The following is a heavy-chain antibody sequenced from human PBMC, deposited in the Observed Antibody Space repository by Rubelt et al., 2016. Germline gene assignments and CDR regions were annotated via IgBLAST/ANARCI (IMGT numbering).Heavy chain of an antibody. Sequence: QVQLVQSGAEVNKPGSSVKVSCKASGGTFSSYAISWVRQAPGQGLEWMGGIIPLFGTANYAQKFQGRVTITADESTSTAYMELSSLRSEDTAVYYCAREPSLSQAGWFDPWGQGTLVTVSS. CDR1: GGTFSSYA. V-gene: IGHV1-69*12. CDR2: IIPLFGTA. CDR3: AREPSLSQAGWFDP. J-gene: IGHJ5*02. D-gene: IGHD6-19*01.